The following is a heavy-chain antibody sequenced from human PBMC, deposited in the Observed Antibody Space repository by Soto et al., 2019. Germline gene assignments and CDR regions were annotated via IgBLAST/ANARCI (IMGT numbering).Heavy chain of an antibody. CDR3: ARDVLERDWYFDL. CDR1: GFTFSSYS. J-gene: IGHJ2*01. CDR2: ISSSSSTI. D-gene: IGHD3-3*01. V-gene: IGHV3-48*01. Sequence: EVQLVESGGGLVQPGGSLRLSCAASGFTFSSYSMNWVRQAPGKGLEWVSYISSSSSTIYYADSVKGRFTISRDNAKNSLYLQINSLRAEDTAVYYCARDVLERDWYFDLWGRGTLVTVSS.